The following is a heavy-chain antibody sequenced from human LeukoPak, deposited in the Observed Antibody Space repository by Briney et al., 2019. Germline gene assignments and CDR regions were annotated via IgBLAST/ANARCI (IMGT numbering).Heavy chain of an antibody. CDR1: GYTFTSYY. J-gene: IGHJ4*02. Sequence: GASVKVSCTASGYTFTSYYIYWVRQAPGHGLEWMGWITTYNGNTNYIQKLQGRVTMTTDTSTSTAYMELRSLRSDDTAVYYCARGPYYDSWSGAGYWGQGTLVTVSS. CDR2: ITTYNGNT. V-gene: IGHV1-18*04. CDR3: ARGPYYDSWSGAGY. D-gene: IGHD3-3*01.